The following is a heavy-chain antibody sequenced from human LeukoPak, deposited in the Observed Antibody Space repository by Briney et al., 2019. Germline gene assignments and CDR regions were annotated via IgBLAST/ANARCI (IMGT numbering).Heavy chain of an antibody. V-gene: IGHV3-23*01. CDR2: ISDSGGST. CDR1: GFTFSISA. J-gene: IGHJ4*02. D-gene: IGHD1-26*01. CDR3: ARVSRGKWELLGAHDY. Sequence: GGSLRPSCAASGFTFSISAMSWVRQAPGKGLEWVSGISDSGGSTFYADSLKGRFTISRHNAKSSLFLQMNSLRADDTAVYYCARVSRGKWELLGAHDYWGQGTLVTVSS.